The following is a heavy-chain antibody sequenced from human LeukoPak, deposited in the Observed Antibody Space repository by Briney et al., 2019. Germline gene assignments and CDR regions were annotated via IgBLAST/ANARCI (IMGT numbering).Heavy chain of an antibody. J-gene: IGHJ3*02. CDR3: ARRYYYDSSGYYLAHDAFDI. CDR1: GYSFTSHW. V-gene: IGHV5-51*01. D-gene: IGHD3-22*01. Sequence: GESLKISCKGSGYSFTSHWIGWVRQMPGKGLEWMGIIYPGDSETRYSPSFQGQVTISADKSISTAYLQWSSLKASDTAMYHCARRYYYDSSGYYLAHDAFDIWGQGTMVTVSS. CDR2: IYPGDSET.